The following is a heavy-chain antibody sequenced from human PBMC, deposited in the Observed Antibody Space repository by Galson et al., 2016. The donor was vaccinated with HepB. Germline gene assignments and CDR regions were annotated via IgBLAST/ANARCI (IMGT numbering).Heavy chain of an antibody. CDR3: AKDHGNRWLNNWFDP. Sequence: SLRLSCAASGFTFSSYWMSWVRQAPGKGLGWVAVMSHDGSHIFYVDSVKGRFSISRDNSKNTLYLQMNSLRDEDTAVYYCAKDHGNRWLNNWFDPWGQGTLVTVSS. CDR2: MSHDGSHI. V-gene: IGHV3-30*18. D-gene: IGHD6-19*01. J-gene: IGHJ5*02. CDR1: GFTFSSYW.